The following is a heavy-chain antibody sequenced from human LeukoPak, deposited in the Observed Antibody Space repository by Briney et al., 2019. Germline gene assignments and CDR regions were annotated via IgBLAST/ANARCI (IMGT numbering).Heavy chain of an antibody. D-gene: IGHD3-10*01. CDR1: GGSISSGGYY. CDR3: AREGRGLSVGMDV. J-gene: IGHJ6*02. CDR2: IYYSGST. Sequence: SQTLSLTCTVSGGSISSGGYYWSWIRQHPGKGLEWIGYIYYSGSTYYNPSLKSRVTISVDTSKNQFSLNLSSVTAADTAVYYCAREGRGLSVGMDVWGQGTTVTVSS. V-gene: IGHV4-31*03.